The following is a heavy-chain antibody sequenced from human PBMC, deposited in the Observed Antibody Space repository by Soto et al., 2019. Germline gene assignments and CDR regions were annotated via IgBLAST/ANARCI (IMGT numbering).Heavy chain of an antibody. D-gene: IGHD6-13*01. CDR3: ARDGIAAAGTSWFDL. Sequence: RASVKVSCKASGYTFTSHAMHWVRQAPGQRLEWMGWINAGNGNTKYSQKFQGRVTITTDTSASTAYMELSSLRSEDTAVYYCARDGIAAAGTSWFDLWGQGTLVTVSS. CDR2: INAGNGNT. CDR1: GYTFTSHA. J-gene: IGHJ5*02. V-gene: IGHV1-3*01.